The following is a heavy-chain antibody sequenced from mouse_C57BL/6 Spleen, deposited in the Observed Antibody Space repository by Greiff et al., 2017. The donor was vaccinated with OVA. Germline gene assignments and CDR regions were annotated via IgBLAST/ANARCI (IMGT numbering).Heavy chain of an antibody. CDR3: AKNTPYYYGSSYGYFDV. CDR1: GFSLTSYG. J-gene: IGHJ1*03. D-gene: IGHD1-1*01. CDR2: IWSGGST. Sequence: VKLMESGPGLVQPSQSLSITCTVSGFSLTSYGVHWVRQPPGKGLEWLGVIWSGGSTDYNAAFISRLSISKDNSKSQVFFKMNSLQADDTAIYYCAKNTPYYYGSSYGYFDVWGTGTTVTVSS. V-gene: IGHV2-4*01.